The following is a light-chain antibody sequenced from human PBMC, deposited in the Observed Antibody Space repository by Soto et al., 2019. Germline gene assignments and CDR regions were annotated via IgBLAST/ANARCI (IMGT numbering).Light chain of an antibody. J-gene: IGLJ1*01. V-gene: IGLV2-23*01. CDR3: CSYAGSSTYV. Sequence: QFVLTQPASVSGSLGQSITISCTGTSSDVGSYNLVSWYQQYPDKAPKLLIYEGSKRPSGVSNRFSGSKSGNTASLTISGLQAEDEADYYCCSYAGSSTYVFGIGTKVTV. CDR2: EGS. CDR1: SSDVGSYNL.